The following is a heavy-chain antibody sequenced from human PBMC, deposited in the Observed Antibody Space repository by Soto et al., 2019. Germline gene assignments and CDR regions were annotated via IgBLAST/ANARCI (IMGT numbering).Heavy chain of an antibody. J-gene: IGHJ4*02. CDR2: ISTDNGNT. CDR3: ARDLGVTVTTLADY. Sequence: ASVKVSCKASGYTFTNSGISWVRQAPGQGLEWMGWISTDNGNTNYAQHLQGRVSMTTDTSTSTAYMELRSLRSDDTAVYYCARDLGVTVTTLADYWGQGTLVTVSS. D-gene: IGHD4-4*01. CDR1: GYTFTNSG. V-gene: IGHV1-18*01.